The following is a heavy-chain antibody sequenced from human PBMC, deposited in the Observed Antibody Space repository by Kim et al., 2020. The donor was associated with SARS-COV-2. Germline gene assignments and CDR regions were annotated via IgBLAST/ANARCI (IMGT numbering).Heavy chain of an antibody. Sequence: GGSLRLSCAASGFTFSNAWMSWVRQAPGEGLEWVGRIKSKTDGGTTDYAAPVKGRFTISRDDSKNTLYLQMNSLKTEDTAVYYCTTTDCTNGVCYGVGYYGMDVWGQGTTVTVSS. J-gene: IGHJ6*02. CDR3: TTTDCTNGVCYGVGYYGMDV. D-gene: IGHD2-8*01. CDR1: GFTFSNAW. V-gene: IGHV3-15*01. CDR2: IKSKTDGGTT.